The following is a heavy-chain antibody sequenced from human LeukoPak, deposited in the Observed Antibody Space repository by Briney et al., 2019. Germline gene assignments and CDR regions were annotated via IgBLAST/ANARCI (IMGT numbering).Heavy chain of an antibody. CDR1: GGSFSGYY. CDR3: ARSYDILTGYSYEFDP. J-gene: IGHJ5*02. D-gene: IGHD3-9*01. CDR2: INHSGST. V-gene: IGHV4-34*01. Sequence: SETLSLTCAVYGGSFSGYYWSWIRQPPGKGLEWIGEINHSGSTNYNPSLKSRVTISVDTSKNQFSLKLSSVTAADTAVYYCARSYDILTGYSYEFDPWGQGTLVTVSS.